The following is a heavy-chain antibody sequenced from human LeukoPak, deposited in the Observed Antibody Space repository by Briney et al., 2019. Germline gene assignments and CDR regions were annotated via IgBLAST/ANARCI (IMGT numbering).Heavy chain of an antibody. D-gene: IGHD3-22*01. Sequence: GGSLRLSCAASGFTFSSYAMSWVRQAPGKGLEWVAIISYDGSNAYYADSVKGRFTISRDNSKNTLYLQMNSLRAEDTAVYYCAKPLYYYHSSGYNFDYWGQGTLVTVSS. CDR2: ISYDGSNA. CDR3: AKPLYYYHSSGYNFDY. V-gene: IGHV3-30*18. J-gene: IGHJ4*02. CDR1: GFTFSSYA.